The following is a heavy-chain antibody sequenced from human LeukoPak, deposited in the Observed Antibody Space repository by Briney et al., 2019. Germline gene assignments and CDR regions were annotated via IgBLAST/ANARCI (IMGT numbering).Heavy chain of an antibody. Sequence: SETLSLTCTVPGGSISSYYWGWIRQPAGKGLEWIGRSYTSGSTNYNPSLKSRVTMSVDTSKNQFSLKLSSVTAADTAVYYCARDPPYGDYWYFDLWGRGTLVTVSS. CDR1: GGSISSYY. V-gene: IGHV4-4*07. CDR2: SYTSGST. D-gene: IGHD4-17*01. CDR3: ARDPPYGDYWYFDL. J-gene: IGHJ2*01.